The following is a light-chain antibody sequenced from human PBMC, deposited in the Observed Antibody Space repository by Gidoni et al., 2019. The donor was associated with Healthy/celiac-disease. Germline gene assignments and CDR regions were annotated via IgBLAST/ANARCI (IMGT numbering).Light chain of an antibody. Sequence: QSALTQTASVSGSPGQSITISCTGTSSDVGSYNLVSWYQQHPGKAPKLLIYEGSKRPSGVSNRFSGSKSGNTASLTISGLQAEDEADYYCCSYAGITFFYVFGTGTKVTVL. V-gene: IGLV2-23*01. CDR1: SSDVGSYNL. CDR2: EGS. J-gene: IGLJ1*01. CDR3: CSYAGITFFYV.